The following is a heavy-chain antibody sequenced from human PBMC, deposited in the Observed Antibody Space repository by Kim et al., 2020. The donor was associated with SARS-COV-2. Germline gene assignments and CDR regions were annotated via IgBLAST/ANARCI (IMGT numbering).Heavy chain of an antibody. CDR3: ATRRNWKGPKSNFKRGDAFDI. CDR2: IIPIFGTA. Sequence: SVKVSCKASGGTFSSYAISWVRQAPGQGLEWMGGIIPIFGTANYAQKFQGRVTITADESTSTAYMELSSLRSEDTAVYYCATRRNWKGPKSNFKRGDAFDIWGQGTMVTVSS. D-gene: IGHD1-20*01. CDR1: GGTFSSYA. J-gene: IGHJ3*02. V-gene: IGHV1-69*13.